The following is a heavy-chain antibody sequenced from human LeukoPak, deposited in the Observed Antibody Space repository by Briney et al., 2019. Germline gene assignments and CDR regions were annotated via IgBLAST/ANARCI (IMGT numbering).Heavy chain of an antibody. CDR2: IIPIFGTA. CDR3: ARGGIAAAYYYYYYGMDV. D-gene: IGHD6-13*01. Sequence: GASVTVSCKASGGTFSSYAISWVRQAPGQGLEWMGGIIPIFGTANYAQKFQGRVTITADESTSTAYMELSSLRSEDTAVYYCARGGIAAAYYYYYYGMDVWGQGTTVTVSS. J-gene: IGHJ6*02. V-gene: IGHV1-69*13. CDR1: GGTFSSYA.